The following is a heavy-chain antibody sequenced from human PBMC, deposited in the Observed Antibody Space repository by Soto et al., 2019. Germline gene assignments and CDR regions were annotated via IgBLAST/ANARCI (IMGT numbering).Heavy chain of an antibody. Sequence: QVQLVQSGAEMKKPGSSVKVSCQSSGGTFNTYAMNWVRQAPGQGPEWMGDISPMFGAANYAPKFQGRVTSTADESTGTSYMQLSSLASEDTALYFCAREAQVHTPDFVSWGQGTLVTVSS. J-gene: IGHJ4*02. CDR2: ISPMFGAA. CDR3: AREAQVHTPDFVS. CDR1: GGTFNTYA. D-gene: IGHD3-10*01. V-gene: IGHV1-69*19.